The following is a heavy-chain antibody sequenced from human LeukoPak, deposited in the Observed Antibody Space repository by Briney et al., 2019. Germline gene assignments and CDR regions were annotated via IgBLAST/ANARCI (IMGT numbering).Heavy chain of an antibody. Sequence: PGGSLRLSCAASGYTFSDYYMSWIRQAPGKGLEWVSYISSSGSTIYYADSVKGRLTISRDNAKNSLYLQMNSLRAEDTAVYYCARVMDSSDFWSGYFNAFDIWGQGTMVTVSS. CDR3: ARVMDSSDFWSGYFNAFDI. CDR1: GYTFSDYY. CDR2: ISSSGSTI. V-gene: IGHV3-11*04. J-gene: IGHJ3*02. D-gene: IGHD3-3*01.